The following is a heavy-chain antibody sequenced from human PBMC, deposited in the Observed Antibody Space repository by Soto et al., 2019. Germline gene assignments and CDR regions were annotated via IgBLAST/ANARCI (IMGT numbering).Heavy chain of an antibody. CDR1: GDAFSSYA. CDR3: ARSYSVPTSSYYGMDV. CDR2: IIPMFGTP. J-gene: IGHJ6*02. V-gene: IGHV1-69*01. D-gene: IGHD2-21*01. Sequence: QVQLIQSGAAVKKPGSSVKVSCHTSGDAFSSYAMSWVRQGPGQGLEWMGGIIPMFGTPIYTEKFQGRVTITADETTRAVYMELRSLTSDDSAVYYCARSYSVPTSSYYGMDVWGPGTTIIVS.